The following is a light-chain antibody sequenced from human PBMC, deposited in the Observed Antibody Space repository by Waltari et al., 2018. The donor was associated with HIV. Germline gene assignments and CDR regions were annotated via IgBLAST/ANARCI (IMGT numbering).Light chain of an antibody. CDR3: CSYAVRSTHV. V-gene: IGLV2-23*02. CDR1: SSDVGSYNV. CDR2: EVT. J-gene: IGLJ1*01. Sequence: QSALTQPASVSGSPGQSITISCTGTSSDVGSYNVVSWYQQPPGKAPKLKIYEVTKRPSGVSNRFSGSNSGNTASLTISGLQAEYEADYYCCSYAVRSTHVFGTGTKVTVL.